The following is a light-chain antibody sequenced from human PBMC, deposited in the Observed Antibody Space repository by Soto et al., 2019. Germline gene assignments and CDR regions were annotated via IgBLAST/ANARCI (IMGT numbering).Light chain of an antibody. V-gene: IGKV3-15*01. Sequence: EIVMTQSPATLSASPGETATLSCRASQSISRNLAWYQQKPGQPPRLLIYDASTRATGVPARFGGSGSGTEFTLTISSLQSEDFAAYYCQQNDDWPPLTFGGGTKVEIK. J-gene: IGKJ4*01. CDR3: QQNDDWPPLT. CDR1: QSISRN. CDR2: DAS.